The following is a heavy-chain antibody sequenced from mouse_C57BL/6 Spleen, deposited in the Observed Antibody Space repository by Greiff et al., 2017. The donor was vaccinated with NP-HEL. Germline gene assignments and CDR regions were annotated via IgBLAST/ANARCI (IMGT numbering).Heavy chain of an antibody. CDR3: ARGGNWDGYYAMDY. V-gene: IGHV14-2*01. J-gene: IGHJ4*01. CDR2: IDPEDGET. D-gene: IGHD4-1*01. Sequence: VQLQQSGAELVKPGASVKLSCTASGFNIKDYYMHWVKQRTEQGLEWIGRIDPEDGETKYAPKFQGKATLTADTSSNTAYLQLSSLTSEDTAVYYCARGGNWDGYYAMDYWGQGTSVTVSS. CDR1: GFNIKDYY.